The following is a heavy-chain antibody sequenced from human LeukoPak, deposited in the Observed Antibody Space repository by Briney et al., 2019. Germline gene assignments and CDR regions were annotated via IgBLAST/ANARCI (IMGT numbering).Heavy chain of an antibody. D-gene: IGHD4-17*01. J-gene: IGHJ4*02. CDR1: GFTFSTYS. V-gene: IGHV3-48*04. CDR2: ISRSSTTI. CDR3: ARGGRLGIFDYDDAGHFDY. Sequence: GGSLRLSCAASGFTFSTYSLNWVRQAPGKGLEWVSYISRSSTTIYYADSVKGRFTISRDNAKNSLYLQMNSLRAEDTAVYYCARGGRLGIFDYDDAGHFDYWGQGTLVTVSS.